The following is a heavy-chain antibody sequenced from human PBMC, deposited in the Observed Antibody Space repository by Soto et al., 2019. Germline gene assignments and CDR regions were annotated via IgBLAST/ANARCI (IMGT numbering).Heavy chain of an antibody. CDR3: ASDLGSGYDPGDY. J-gene: IGHJ4*02. Sequence: QVQLVQSGAEVKKPGSSVKVSCKASGDTFTIFAISWVRQAPGQGLEWMGGIIPTIGTTNYAQRFQGRITITGAESTGTAYLELSSLKSEDTAVYYCASDLGSGYDPGDYWGQGTLVTVSS. CDR1: GDTFTIFA. V-gene: IGHV1-69*12. D-gene: IGHD5-12*01. CDR2: IIPTIGTT.